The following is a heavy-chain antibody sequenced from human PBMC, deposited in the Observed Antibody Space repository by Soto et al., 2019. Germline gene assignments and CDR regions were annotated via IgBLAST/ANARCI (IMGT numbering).Heavy chain of an antibody. J-gene: IGHJ4*02. CDR2: SNAGNGNT. V-gene: IGHV1-3*01. Sequence: QVQLVQSGAEVKKPGASVKVSCKASGYTFTSYAMHWVRQAPGQRLEWMGWSNAGNGNTKYSQKFQGRVTITRDTSASTAYMELSRLRSEDTAVYYCARAPGYRYGYNWGQGTLVTVSS. CDR3: ARAPGYRYGYN. D-gene: IGHD5-18*01. CDR1: GYTFTSYA.